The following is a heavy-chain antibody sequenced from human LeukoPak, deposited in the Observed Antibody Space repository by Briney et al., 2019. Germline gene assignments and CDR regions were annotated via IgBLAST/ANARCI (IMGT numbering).Heavy chain of an antibody. D-gene: IGHD3-10*01. Sequence: GGSRRPSCAASGFTFGGSWFHWVGQAPGKGLVWFSRISGDGSITAYADSVKGRFTISRDNAKNTLYLQMNSLRAEDTAVYYCARGRAGNYYNHNDYWGQGTLVTVSS. CDR2: ISGDGSIT. J-gene: IGHJ4*01. CDR3: ARGRAGNYYNHNDY. V-gene: IGHV3-74*01. CDR1: GFTFGGSW.